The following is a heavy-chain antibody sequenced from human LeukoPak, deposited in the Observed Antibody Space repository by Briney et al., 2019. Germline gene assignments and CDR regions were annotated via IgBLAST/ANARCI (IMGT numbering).Heavy chain of an antibody. CDR2: IDYSGST. J-gene: IGHJ4*02. CDR3: AREYTLYRSGWFLDY. D-gene: IGHD6-19*01. V-gene: IGHV4-39*07. Sequence: SETLSLTCTVSGDSNTNSIYYWGWICQSPGKGLEWIGSIDYSGSTYYNPSLKSRATISIDTSKNQFSLKLGSVTAADTAVYYCAREYTLYRSGWFLDYWGQGTVVAVSS. CDR1: GDSNTNSIYY.